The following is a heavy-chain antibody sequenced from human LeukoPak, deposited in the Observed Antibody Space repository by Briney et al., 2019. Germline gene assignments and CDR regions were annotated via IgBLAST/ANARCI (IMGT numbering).Heavy chain of an antibody. CDR1: GGSIRSDY. Sequence: SQTLSLTCTVSGGSIRSDYWSWVRQPPGKGLEWIGYIHYSGSTNYNASLKSRVTMSVDMAKNQFSLKLTSVTAANTAVYYCARLGRKTSVVPPDFDCWGQGTLVTVSS. CDR2: IHYSGST. V-gene: IGHV4-59*01. D-gene: IGHD4-23*01. J-gene: IGHJ4*02. CDR3: ARLGRKTSVVPPDFDC.